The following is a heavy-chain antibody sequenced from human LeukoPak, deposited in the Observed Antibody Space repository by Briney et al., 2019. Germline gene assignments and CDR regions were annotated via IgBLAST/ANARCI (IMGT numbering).Heavy chain of an antibody. J-gene: IGHJ5*02. CDR3: ARDGITHWFDP. D-gene: IGHD1-7*01. V-gene: IGHV4-30-4*01. CDR2: MFYSGSP. Sequence: PSETLSLTCTVSGDSVSSGDYYWSWIRQPPGKGLEWIGHMFYSGSPYYNPSLKSRVTMSIDTSKNQFSLKLNSVTAADTAVYYRARDGITHWFDPWGQGTLVTVSS. CDR1: GDSVSSGDYY.